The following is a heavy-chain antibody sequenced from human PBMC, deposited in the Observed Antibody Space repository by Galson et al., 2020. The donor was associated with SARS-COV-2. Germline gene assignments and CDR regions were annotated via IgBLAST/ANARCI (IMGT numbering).Heavy chain of an antibody. D-gene: IGHD2-15*01. CDR2: INPNSGGT. Sequence: ASVKVSCKASGYTFTGYYMHWVRQAPGQGLEWMGWINPNSGGTNYAQKFQGRVTMTRDTSISTAYMELSRLRSDDTAVYYCARDSGDIVVVVAPGWFDPWGQGTLVTVSS. CDR3: ARDSGDIVVVVAPGWFDP. V-gene: IGHV1-2*02. J-gene: IGHJ5*02. CDR1: GYTFTGYY.